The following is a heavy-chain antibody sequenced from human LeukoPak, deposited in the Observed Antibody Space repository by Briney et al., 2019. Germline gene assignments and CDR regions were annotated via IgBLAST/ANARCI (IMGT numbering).Heavy chain of an antibody. CDR1: GFTFSSYG. J-gene: IGHJ4*02. D-gene: IGHD2-2*01. CDR3: ARLYCNSTSCYDFFDY. CDR2: IRYDGSNK. V-gene: IGHV3-30*02. Sequence: GGSLRLSCAASGFTFSSYGMHWVRQAPGKGLEWVAFIRYDGSNKYYADSVKGRFTISRDNAKNSLYLQMNSLRAEDTAVYYCARLYCNSTSCYDFFDYWGQGTLVTVSS.